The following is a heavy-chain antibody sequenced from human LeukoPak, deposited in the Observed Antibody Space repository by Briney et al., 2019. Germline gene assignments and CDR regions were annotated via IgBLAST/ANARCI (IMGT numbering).Heavy chain of an antibody. Sequence: PGGSLRLSCAASKFTFSSYWMIWVRQAPGKGLEWVANINQAGSEEYYVDSVKGRFTISRDNTKNSLYLQMNSLRVEDTAVYYCARARTTYYYYYYMDVWGKGTTVTISS. CDR3: ARARTTYYYYYYMDV. J-gene: IGHJ6*03. D-gene: IGHD1-14*01. CDR2: INQAGSEE. V-gene: IGHV3-7*01. CDR1: KFTFSSYW.